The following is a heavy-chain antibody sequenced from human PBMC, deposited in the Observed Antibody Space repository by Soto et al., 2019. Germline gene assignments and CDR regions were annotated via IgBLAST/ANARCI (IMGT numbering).Heavy chain of an antibody. D-gene: IGHD6-13*01. Sequence: GGSLRLSCAASGFTFSNAWMSWVRQAPGKGLEWVGRIKSKTDGGTTDYAAPVKGRFTISRDDSKNTLYLQMNSLKTEDTAVYYCTTRWRAAAVDYFDYWGQGTLVTVSS. J-gene: IGHJ4*02. CDR3: TTRWRAAAVDYFDY. V-gene: IGHV3-15*01. CDR1: GFTFSNAW. CDR2: IKSKTDGGTT.